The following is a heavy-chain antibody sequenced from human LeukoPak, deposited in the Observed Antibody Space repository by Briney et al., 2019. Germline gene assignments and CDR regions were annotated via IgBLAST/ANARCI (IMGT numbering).Heavy chain of an antibody. CDR3: VRDYYGMDV. CDR2: THGNGGNT. V-gene: IGHV3-64D*06. D-gene: IGHD3-10*01. Sequence: GGSLRLSCSASGFTLQNYAMYWARQAPGKELEQVSLTHGNGGNTDYADSVKGRFTISRDYSKNTLYLQLTSLSVEDTAVYYCVRDYYGMDVWGQGTTVTVSS. CDR1: GFTLQNYA. J-gene: IGHJ6*02.